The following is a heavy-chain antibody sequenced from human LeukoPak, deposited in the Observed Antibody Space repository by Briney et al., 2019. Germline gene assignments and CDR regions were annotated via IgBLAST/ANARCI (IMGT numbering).Heavy chain of an antibody. J-gene: IGHJ4*02. CDR3: ASDYYDSSNHRFDY. CDR1: GGSISSGDYY. V-gene: IGHV4-30-4*01. Sequence: PSETLSLTCTVSGGSISSGDYYWSWIRQPPGKGLEWIGYIYYSGSTYYNPSLKSRATISVDTSKNQFSLKLSSVTAADTAMYYCASDYYDSSNHRFDYRGQGTLVTVSS. D-gene: IGHD3-22*01. CDR2: IYYSGST.